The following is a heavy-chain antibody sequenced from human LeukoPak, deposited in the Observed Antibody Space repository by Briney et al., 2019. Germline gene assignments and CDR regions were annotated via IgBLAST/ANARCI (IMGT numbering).Heavy chain of an antibody. V-gene: IGHV3-20*01. J-gene: IGHJ4*02. Sequence: GGALRLSCAASGFTFSSYGMSWVRQAPGKGLEWVSGINWNGGITAYADSVKGRFTISRDNAKNSLYLQMNSLRDEDTGLYHCARGRGGTSDYYSFHFEFWGQGALVMVSS. CDR2: INWNGGIT. CDR1: GFTFSSYG. D-gene: IGHD3-3*01. CDR3: ARGRGGTSDYYSFHFEF.